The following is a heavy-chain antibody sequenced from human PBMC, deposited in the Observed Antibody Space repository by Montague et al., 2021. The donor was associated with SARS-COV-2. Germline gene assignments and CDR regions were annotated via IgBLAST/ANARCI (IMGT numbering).Heavy chain of an antibody. CDR1: GGSMRRYY. V-gene: IGHV4-59*01. Sequence: SETLSLTCTISGGSMRRYYWTWIRQLPGKELEWIGSIYDSGGARYNPSLKSRVSISVDASKNQFSLRVTSVTAADTAVYLCARRGTGNYEILDYWGRGILVDVSS. CDR3: ARRGTGNYEILDY. D-gene: IGHD3-3*01. J-gene: IGHJ4*02. CDR2: IYDSGGA.